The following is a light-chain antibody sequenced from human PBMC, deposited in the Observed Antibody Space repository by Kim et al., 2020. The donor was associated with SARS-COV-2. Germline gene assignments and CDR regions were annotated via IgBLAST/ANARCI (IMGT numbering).Light chain of an antibody. CDR2: EAS. CDR3: QQYKSQPWT. J-gene: IGKJ1*01. Sequence: ASVGDRVTITCRARQGINGWLAWYQQRPGKAPKRLIYEASRLESGVPSTFGGSGSGTEFTLTISGLRPDDAATFFCQQYKSQPWTFGQGTRVDIK. V-gene: IGKV1-5*03. CDR1: QGINGW.